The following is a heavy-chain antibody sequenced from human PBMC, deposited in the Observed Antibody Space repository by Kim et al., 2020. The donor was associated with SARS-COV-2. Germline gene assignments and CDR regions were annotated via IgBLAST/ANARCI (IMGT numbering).Heavy chain of an antibody. Sequence: GGSLRLSCAASGFTFSSYAMHWVRQAPGKGLEWVAVISYDGSNKYYADSVKGRFTISRDNSKNTLYLQMNSLRAEDTAVYYCARDPAYYDILTGYVSYFDYWGQGTLVTVSS. V-gene: IGHV3-30*04. J-gene: IGHJ4*02. CDR1: GFTFSSYA. D-gene: IGHD3-9*01. CDR3: ARDPAYYDILTGYVSYFDY. CDR2: ISYDGSNK.